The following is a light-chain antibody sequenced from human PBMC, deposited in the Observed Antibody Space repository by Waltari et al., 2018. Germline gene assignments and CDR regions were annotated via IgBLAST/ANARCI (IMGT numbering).Light chain of an antibody. CDR2: DNK. CDR1: SSNIGNNY. V-gene: IGLV1-51*01. Sequence: QSVLTQPPSVSAAPGQKVTISCSGSSSNIGNNYVSWYQQLPGTAPKLRISDNKTRPSGIPDRCSGSKSGTSATLGITGLQTGDEADYYCGTWDSSLSAWVFGGGTKLTVL. CDR3: GTWDSSLSAWV. J-gene: IGLJ3*02.